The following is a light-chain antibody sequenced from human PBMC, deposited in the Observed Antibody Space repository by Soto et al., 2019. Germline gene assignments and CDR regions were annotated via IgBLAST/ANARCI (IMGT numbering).Light chain of an antibody. CDR3: SSYTSSSTLYV. CDR1: SSDVGGYNY. V-gene: IGLV2-14*01. CDR2: DVR. J-gene: IGLJ1*01. Sequence: QSVLTQPASVSGSPGQSINISCTGTSSDVGGYNYVSWYQQQPGKAPKLMIYDVRNRPSGVSNRFSGSKSGNTASLTISGLQAEDEADYYCSSYTSSSTLYVFGTGTKLTVL.